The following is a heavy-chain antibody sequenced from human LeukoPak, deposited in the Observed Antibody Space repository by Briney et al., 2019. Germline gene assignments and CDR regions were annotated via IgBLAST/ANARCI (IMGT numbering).Heavy chain of an antibody. CDR1: GFTFSGYW. Sequence: QPGGSLRLSCAASGFTFSGYWISWVRQAPGRGLEWVANIKQDGSEKYYVDSVKGRFTISRDNAKNSLYLQMNSLRAEDTAVYYCARGSGWVDYWGQGTLVTASS. V-gene: IGHV3-7*01. J-gene: IGHJ4*02. CDR3: ARGSGWVDY. D-gene: IGHD6-19*01. CDR2: IKQDGSEK.